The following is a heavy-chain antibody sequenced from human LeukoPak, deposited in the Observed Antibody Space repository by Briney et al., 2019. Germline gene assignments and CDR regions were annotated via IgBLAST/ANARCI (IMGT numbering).Heavy chain of an antibody. Sequence: ASVKVSCKVAGYTFTSYGNSWVRQAPGQGLEWMGWISAYNGNTNYAQKLQGRVTMTTDTSTSTAYMELRSLRSDDTAVYYCARDHSGAYAYFQHWGRGTLVTVSS. CDR1: GYTFTSYG. CDR3: ARDHSGAYAYFQH. D-gene: IGHD4-17*01. V-gene: IGHV1-18*01. J-gene: IGHJ1*01. CDR2: ISAYNGNT.